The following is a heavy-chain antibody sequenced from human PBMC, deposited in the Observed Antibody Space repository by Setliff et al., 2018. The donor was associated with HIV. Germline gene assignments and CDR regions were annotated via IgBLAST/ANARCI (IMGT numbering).Heavy chain of an antibody. CDR3: ARQGGYSGYGFYYYYYYMDV. CDR2: IYYSGST. J-gene: IGHJ6*03. CDR1: GGSISSNSYY. D-gene: IGHD5-12*01. V-gene: IGHV4-39*01. Sequence: LSLTCTVSGGSISSNSYYWGWTRQPPGKGLEWIGSIYYSGSTYYNPSLKSRVTISVDTSKNQFSLKLSSATAADTAVYYCARQGGYSGYGFYYYYYYMDVWGKGTTVTVSS.